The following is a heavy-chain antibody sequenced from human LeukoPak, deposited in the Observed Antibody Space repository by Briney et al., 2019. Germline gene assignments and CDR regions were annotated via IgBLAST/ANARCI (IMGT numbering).Heavy chain of an antibody. V-gene: IGHV1-69*13. CDR2: IIPIFGTA. D-gene: IGHD3-10*01. Sequence: GASVKVSCKASGGTFSSYAISWVRQAPGQGLEWVGGIIPIFGTANYAQKFQGRVTITADESTSTAYMELRSLRSDDTAVYYCARGYYGSGSYYSNWGQGTLVTVSS. CDR1: GGTFSSYA. J-gene: IGHJ4*02. CDR3: ARGYYGSGSYYSN.